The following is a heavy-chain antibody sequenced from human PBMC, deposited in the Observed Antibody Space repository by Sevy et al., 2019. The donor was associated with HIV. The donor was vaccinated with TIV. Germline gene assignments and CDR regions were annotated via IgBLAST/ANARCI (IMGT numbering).Heavy chain of an antibody. CDR1: GGSMRNFY. J-gene: IGHJ4*02. CDR2: IYYSGST. D-gene: IGHD5-12*01. CDR3: ASKRGYNHGPFDY. Sequence: SETLSLTCSVSGGSMRNFYWSWIRQPPGKGLEWIGNIYYSGSTNYNPSLKSRVTMSVDTSKNQFSLKLSSVTAADTAVYYCASKRGYNHGPFDYWGQGTLVTVSS. V-gene: IGHV4-59*13.